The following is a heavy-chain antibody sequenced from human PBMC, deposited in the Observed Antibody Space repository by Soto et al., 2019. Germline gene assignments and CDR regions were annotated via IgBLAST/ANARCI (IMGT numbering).Heavy chain of an antibody. CDR2: IGGRGGST. Sequence: EVRLLESGGGLVQPGGSLRLSCVASGFVFGDYVMNWVRQGQGKGLEWVSSIGGRGGSTYYADSVKGRFTISRDNSKNTVFLPMERLRGEDTAVYYCAKGWGVSWNGGPPPTWCNPWGQGTQVTVSS. V-gene: IGHV3-23*01. CDR1: GFVFGDYV. J-gene: IGHJ5*02. D-gene: IGHD1-1*01. CDR3: AKGWGVSWNGGPPPTWCNP.